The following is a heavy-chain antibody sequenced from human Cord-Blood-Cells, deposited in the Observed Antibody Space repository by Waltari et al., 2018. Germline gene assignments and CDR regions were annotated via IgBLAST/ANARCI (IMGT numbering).Heavy chain of an antibody. D-gene: IGHD5-12*01. V-gene: IGHV4-4*02. CDR3: ARDWRYSGYDWNDAFDI. CDR1: GGSISSSNW. CDR2: IYHSGST. J-gene: IGHJ3*02. Sequence: QVQLQESGPGLVKPSGTLSLTCAVSGGSISSSNWWSWVRQPPGKGLEWIGEIYHSGSTKYNPSPKGRVTISVDKAKNQFSLKLSSVTAADTAVYYCARDWRYSGYDWNDAFDIWGQGTMVTVSS.